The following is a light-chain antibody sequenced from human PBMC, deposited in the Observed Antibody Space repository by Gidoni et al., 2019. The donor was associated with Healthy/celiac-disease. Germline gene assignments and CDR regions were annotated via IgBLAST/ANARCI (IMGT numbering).Light chain of an antibody. CDR1: SGHSSYA. CDR3: QTWGTGIQV. Sequence: QLVLTQSPSASASLGASVKLTCTLSSGHSSYAIAWHQQQPEKGPRYLMTLNSDGSHSKGDGIPDRFSGSSSGADRYLTISSLQSEDEADYYCQTWGTGIQVFGGGTKLTVL. J-gene: IGLJ2*01. V-gene: IGLV4-69*01. CDR2: LNSDGSH.